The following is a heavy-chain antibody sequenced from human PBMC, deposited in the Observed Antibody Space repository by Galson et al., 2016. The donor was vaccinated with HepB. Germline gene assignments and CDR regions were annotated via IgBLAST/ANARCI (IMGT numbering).Heavy chain of an antibody. D-gene: IGHD6-19*01. CDR1: GFTFKNFW. CDR3: ARGRSILERGWYRFDP. J-gene: IGHJ5*02. V-gene: IGHV3-7*04. Sequence: SLRLSCADSGFTFKNFWMNWIRQAPGKGLEWVASIQQDGGEKHYVDSVKGRFTISRDNAKNSLYLQMNSLRAEDTAVYYCARGRSILERGWYRFDPWARESSSPSPQ. CDR2: IQQDGGEK.